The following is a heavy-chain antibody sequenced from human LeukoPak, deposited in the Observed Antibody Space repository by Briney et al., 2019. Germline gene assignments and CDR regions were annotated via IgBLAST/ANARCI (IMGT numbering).Heavy chain of an antibody. CDR1: GFSFSSYA. V-gene: IGHV3-23*01. Sequence: PGGSLRLSWAASGFSFSSYAVSWVRQAPGKGLEWVSSIAVSGGGPYYGDSVKGRFTISRDNSKNTVYLQMNSLRAEDTATYSCAKGGIGSSPGLDSWGQGTLVTVSS. CDR2: IAVSGGGP. CDR3: AKGGIGSSPGLDS. J-gene: IGHJ4*02. D-gene: IGHD5-18*01.